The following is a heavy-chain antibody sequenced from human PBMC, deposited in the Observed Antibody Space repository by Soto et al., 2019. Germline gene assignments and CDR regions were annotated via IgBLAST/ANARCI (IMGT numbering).Heavy chain of an antibody. J-gene: IGHJ4*02. D-gene: IGHD2-15*01. CDR2: INSDGSST. V-gene: IGHV3-74*01. CDR3: ARDQGYCSGGSCYVAGY. CDR1: GFTFSSYW. Sequence: EVQLVESGGGLVQPGGSLRLSCAASGFTFSSYWMHWVRQVPGKGLVWVSRINSDGSSTGYADSVMGRFTISRDNAKNTLYLQMNSLRAEDTAVYSCARDQGYCSGGSCYVAGYWGQGTLVTVSS.